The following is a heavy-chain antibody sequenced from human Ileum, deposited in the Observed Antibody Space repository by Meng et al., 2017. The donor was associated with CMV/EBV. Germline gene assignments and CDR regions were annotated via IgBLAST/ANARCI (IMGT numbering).Heavy chain of an antibody. CDR1: GYTFNRYW. D-gene: IGHD6-6*01. J-gene: IGHJ4*02. Sequence: GESLKISCAASGYTFNRYWMSWVRQAPGKGLEWGANINQDGNVKYYGDSVKGRFTISRDNVRNSLFLQLNSLRVEDTGVYYCARVGYSSSSEDYWGQGTPVTVSS. CDR3: ARVGYSSSSEDY. V-gene: IGHV3-7*01. CDR2: INQDGNVK.